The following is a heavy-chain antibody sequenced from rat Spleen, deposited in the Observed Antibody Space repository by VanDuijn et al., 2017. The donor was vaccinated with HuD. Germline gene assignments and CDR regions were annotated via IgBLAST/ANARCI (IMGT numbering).Heavy chain of an antibody. CDR1: GFSLSNYG. V-gene: IGHV2-13*01. D-gene: IGHD1-1*01. CDR2: IWAAGST. Sequence: QVQLKESGPGLVQPSQTLSLTCTVSGFSLSNYGVIWVRQPPGKGLEWMGVIWAAGSTNYNSAVQSRLSISRDTSKSQVFLKMNSLQPEDTGTYYCARQTQLQWPYYFDYWGQGVMVTVSS. CDR3: ARQTQLQWPYYFDY. J-gene: IGHJ2*01.